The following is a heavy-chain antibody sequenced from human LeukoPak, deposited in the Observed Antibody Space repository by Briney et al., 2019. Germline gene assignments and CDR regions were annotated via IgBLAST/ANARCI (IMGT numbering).Heavy chain of an antibody. V-gene: IGHV3-43*01. D-gene: IGHD2-8*02. CDR2: IRGDGYT. Sequence: GGSLRLSCEASAFTFHRYTIHWVRQAPGKGLEWVSLIRGDGYTHLTDSLKGRFTTSRDNRKNSLYLQMNGLTTDDTTLYYCAKEHNTGWPNLDSWGQGTLVTVPS. CDR3: AKEHNTGWPNLDS. J-gene: IGHJ4*02. CDR1: AFTFHRYT.